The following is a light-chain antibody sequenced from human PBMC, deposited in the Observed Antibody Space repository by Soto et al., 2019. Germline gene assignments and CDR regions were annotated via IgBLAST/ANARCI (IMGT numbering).Light chain of an antibody. V-gene: IGKV1-5*03. CDR2: KAS. Sequence: DIQMTQSPSTLSASVGDRVTITCRASQSISSWYGWYQQKPRKAPKLLIYKASSLESRVPTRFSGSGPGTEFTLTISSLQPDDFATYYYQQYNTNPETFGQGTKVEIK. CDR1: QSISSW. J-gene: IGKJ1*01. CDR3: QQYNTNPET.